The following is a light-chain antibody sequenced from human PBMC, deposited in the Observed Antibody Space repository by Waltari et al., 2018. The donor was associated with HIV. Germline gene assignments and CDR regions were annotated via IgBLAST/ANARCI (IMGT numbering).Light chain of an antibody. CDR3: QQYNSWPLT. CDR1: QRIANN. J-gene: IGKJ4*01. CDR2: GAS. V-gene: IGKV3-15*01. Sequence: EIVMTQYPATVSVSPGERVTLTCRASQRIANNIRWYQQKPGQSPRLLIYGASTRATGIPARFSGSGSGTEFTLTITSLQSEDFEVYYCQQYNSWPLTFGGGTKVEIK.